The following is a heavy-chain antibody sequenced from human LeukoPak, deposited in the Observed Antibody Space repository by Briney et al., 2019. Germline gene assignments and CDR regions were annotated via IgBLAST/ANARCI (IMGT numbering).Heavy chain of an antibody. CDR2: IYHSGST. Sequence: PSETLSLTCAVSGYSISSGYYWGWIRQPPGQGLEWIGSIYHSGSTNYNPSLKSRVTMSVDTSKNQFSLKLSSVTAADTAVYYCARNTGYCTNGVCFDDLDYWGQGTLVTVSS. D-gene: IGHD2-8*01. CDR3: ARNTGYCTNGVCFDDLDY. J-gene: IGHJ4*02. V-gene: IGHV4-38-2*01. CDR1: GYSISSGYY.